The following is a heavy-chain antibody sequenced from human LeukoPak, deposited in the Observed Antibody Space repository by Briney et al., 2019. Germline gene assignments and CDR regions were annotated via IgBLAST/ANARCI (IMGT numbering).Heavy chain of an antibody. J-gene: IGHJ4*02. V-gene: IGHV3-33*01. Sequence: GGSLRLSCAASGFTFSSYGMHWVRQAPGKGLEWVAVIWYDGSNKYYADSVKGRFTISRDNSKNTLYLQMNSLRAEDTAVYYCARGSRIQLWFYFDYWGQGTLVTVSS. CDR3: ARGSRIQLWFYFDY. CDR2: IWYDGSNK. CDR1: GFTFSSYG. D-gene: IGHD5-18*01.